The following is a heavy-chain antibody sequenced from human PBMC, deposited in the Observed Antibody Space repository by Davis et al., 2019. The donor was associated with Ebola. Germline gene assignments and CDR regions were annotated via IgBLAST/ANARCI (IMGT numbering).Heavy chain of an antibody. J-gene: IGHJ4*02. Sequence: ASVKVSCKASGYTFTSYYIHWVRQAPGQGLEWMGIINPSGGSTSYAQKFQGRVTMTEDTSTDTAYMELSSLRSEDTAVYYCTRPSATNSGAIDYWGQGILVTVSS. V-gene: IGHV1-46*03. CDR1: GYTFTSYY. CDR2: INPSGGST. D-gene: IGHD3-10*01. CDR3: TRPSATNSGAIDY.